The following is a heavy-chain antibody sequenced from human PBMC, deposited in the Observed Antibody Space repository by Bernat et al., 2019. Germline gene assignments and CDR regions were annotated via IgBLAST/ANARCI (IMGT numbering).Heavy chain of an antibody. Sequence: GEGGEAGGGRGRRGGARRVSGAASGGAFSSYSRHWVRQAPGKGREGVSAISSSSGYIYYADSVKGRFTISRDNAKNSLYLQMNSLRAEDTAVYYCARSLRVVTPLDYWGQGTLVPVSS. J-gene: IGHJ4*02. CDR2: ISSSSGYI. D-gene: IGHD2-21*02. CDR3: ARSLRVVTPLDY. V-gene: IGHV3-21*01. CDR1: GGAFSSYS.